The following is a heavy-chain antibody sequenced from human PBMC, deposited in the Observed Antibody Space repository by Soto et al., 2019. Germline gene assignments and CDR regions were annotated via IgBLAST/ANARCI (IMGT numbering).Heavy chain of an antibody. CDR2: INAGNGNT. CDR3: ARGSGYCSSTSCYEHYYYGMDV. CDR1: GYTFTSYA. Sequence: ASVKVSCKASGYTFTSYAMHWVRQAPGQRLEWMGWINAGNGNTKYSQKFQGRVTITRDTSASTAYMELSSLRSEDTAVYYCARGSGYCSSTSCYEHYYYGMDVWGQGTTVTV. D-gene: IGHD2-2*01. V-gene: IGHV1-3*01. J-gene: IGHJ6*02.